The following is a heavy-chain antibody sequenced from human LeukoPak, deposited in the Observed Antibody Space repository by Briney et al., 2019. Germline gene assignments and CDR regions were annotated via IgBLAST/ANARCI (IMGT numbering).Heavy chain of an antibody. CDR1: GFTFSGSW. D-gene: IGHD3-22*01. V-gene: IGHV3-7*03. CDR3: ARESPYYYDSPDAFDI. J-gene: IGHJ3*02. Sequence: GGSLRLSCAASGFTFSGSWMSWVRQAPGKGLEWVASINQDGGEKYSLDSVKGRFTISRDNAKNSLYLQMNSLRAEDTAVYYCARESPYYYDSPDAFDIWGQGTMVTVSS. CDR2: INQDGGEK.